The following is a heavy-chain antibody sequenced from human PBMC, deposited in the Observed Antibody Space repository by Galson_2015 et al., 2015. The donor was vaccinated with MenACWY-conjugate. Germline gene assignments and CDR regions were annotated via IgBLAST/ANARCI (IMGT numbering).Heavy chain of an antibody. CDR3: ARDGSGWYPGDL. J-gene: IGHJ5*02. V-gene: IGHV3-30*03. Sequence: SLRLSCAVSGLTFSHYGMHWVRQAPGKGLEWVGLISTDGSNEYYAASVKGRFTFSRDNSKNTLYLQMNSPRAEDTAVYYCARDGSGWYPGDLWGQGTLVIVSS. CDR1: GLTFSHYG. CDR2: ISTDGSNE. D-gene: IGHD6-19*01.